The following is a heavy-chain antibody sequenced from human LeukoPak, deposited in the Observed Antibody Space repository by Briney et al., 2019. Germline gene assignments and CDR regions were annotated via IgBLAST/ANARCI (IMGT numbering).Heavy chain of an antibody. CDR1: GESFVGRH. J-gene: IGHJ4*02. CDR3: ARHEVGPPYSSSWYFDY. CDR2: ASHAGIT. Sequence: SETLSLTCAVFGESFVGRHWSWIRQTPGKGLEWLGEASHAGITNYNPSLKSRVSISVDTSKDQFSLTLTSVTAADTAVYYCARHEVGPPYSSSWYFDYWGQGTLVTVSS. V-gene: IGHV4-34*01. D-gene: IGHD6-13*01.